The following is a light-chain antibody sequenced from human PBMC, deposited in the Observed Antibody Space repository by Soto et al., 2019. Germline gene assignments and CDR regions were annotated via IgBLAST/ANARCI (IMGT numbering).Light chain of an antibody. CDR1: QSVRSH. V-gene: IGKV3-15*01. Sequence: EVVMTQSPVTLSVSPGERATLFCRASQSVRSHLAWFQQKPGQAPNLLIFGASTRATGVPARFSGSESGTEFTLTISSLQSEDVGLYFCQQYNDWPRTLGGGTKVDTK. J-gene: IGKJ4*01. CDR3: QQYNDWPRT. CDR2: GAS.